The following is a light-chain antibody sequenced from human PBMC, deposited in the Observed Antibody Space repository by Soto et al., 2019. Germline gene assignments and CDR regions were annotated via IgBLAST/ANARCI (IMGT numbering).Light chain of an antibody. CDR1: QSVSSY. CDR3: QQYYRYLT. CDR2: DAS. J-gene: IGKJ2*01. Sequence: EIVLTQSPVTLSLSPGERATLSCRASQSVSSYLAWYQQKPGQAPRLLIYDASNRATGIPARFSGSGSGTDFTLTISSLEPEDFATYYCQQYYRYLTFGQGTKLEI. V-gene: IGKV3-11*01.